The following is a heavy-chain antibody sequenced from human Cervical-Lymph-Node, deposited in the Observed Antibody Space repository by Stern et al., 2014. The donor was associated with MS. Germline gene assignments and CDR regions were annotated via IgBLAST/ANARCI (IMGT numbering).Heavy chain of an antibody. CDR3: AREDYGTHWFDP. CDR1: GGSFSGYY. CDR2: INHSGST. V-gene: IGHV4-34*01. J-gene: IGHJ5*02. Sequence: QVQLQQWGAGLLKPSETLSLTCAVYGGSFSGYYWSWIRQPPGKGLEWIGEINHSGSTNYNPSLKSRVTISVDTSKNQFPLKLSSVTAADTAVYYCAREDYGTHWFDPWGQGTLVTVSS. D-gene: IGHD4-17*01.